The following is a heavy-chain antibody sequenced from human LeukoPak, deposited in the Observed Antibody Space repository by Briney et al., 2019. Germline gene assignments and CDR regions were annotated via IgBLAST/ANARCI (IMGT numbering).Heavy chain of an antibody. CDR1: GYTFTSFG. J-gene: IGHJ4*02. CDR2: ISAYNGNT. V-gene: IGHV1-18*01. D-gene: IGHD5-18*01. CDR3: VRDLGVDTSMIFSDY. Sequence: GASVRVSCKASGYTFTSFGISWVRQAPGQGLEWMGWISAYNGNTNYVQKFQGRVTMTTDISTSTAYMELRSLRSDDTAVFYCVRDLGVDTSMIFSDYWGQGTLVTVSS.